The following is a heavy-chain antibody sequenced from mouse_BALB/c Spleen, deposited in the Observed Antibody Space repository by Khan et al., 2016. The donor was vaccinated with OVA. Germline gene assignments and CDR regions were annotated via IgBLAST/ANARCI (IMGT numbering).Heavy chain of an antibody. Sequence: QVQLQQPGAELMKPGASVKISCKATGYTFSSYWIEWVKQRPGHGLEWIGEILPGSGSTNYNERFKGKATFTADTSSNTVYMQLSSLTSDDSAVYYCARSGNHCYFDVWGAGTTVTVSS. D-gene: IGHD2-1*01. CDR2: ILPGSGST. V-gene: IGHV1-9*01. CDR1: GYTFSSYW. J-gene: IGHJ1*01. CDR3: ARSGNHCYFDV.